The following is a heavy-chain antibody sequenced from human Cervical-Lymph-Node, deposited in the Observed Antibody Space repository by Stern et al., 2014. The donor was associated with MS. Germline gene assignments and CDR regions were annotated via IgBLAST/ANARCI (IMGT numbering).Heavy chain of an antibody. CDR1: GFSFSSFG. D-gene: IGHD4-17*01. CDR3: AKDLIGDYAGGFDL. J-gene: IGHJ4*02. CDR2: ISFDRDNQ. V-gene: IGHV3-30*18. Sequence: VQLVQSGGGVVQPGKSLRLSCAASGFSFSSFGMHWVRQAPGKGLEWVAGISFDRDNQYYADSVKGRFTISRDISSNTLYLQMNSLRAEDTAVYYCAKDLIGDYAGGFDLWGQGTLVTVSS.